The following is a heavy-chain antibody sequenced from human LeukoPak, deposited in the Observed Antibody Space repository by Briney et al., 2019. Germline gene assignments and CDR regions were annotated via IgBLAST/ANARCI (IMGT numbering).Heavy chain of an antibody. CDR1: VGSISSTSYY. CDR3: ATRLRWPSYFDY. J-gene: IGHJ4*02. CDR2: IYYSGST. Sequence: SETLSLTCTVSVGSISSTSYYCGWIRQPPGKGMAWVGSIYYSGSTYYNPSLKSRVTISVDTSKHQFSLKLSSVTAADTAVYYCATRLRWPSYFDYWGQGTLVTVSS. D-gene: IGHD4-23*01. V-gene: IGHV4-39*01.